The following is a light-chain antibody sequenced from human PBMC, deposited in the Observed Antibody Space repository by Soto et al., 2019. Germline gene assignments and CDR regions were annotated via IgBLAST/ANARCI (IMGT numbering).Light chain of an antibody. J-gene: IGKJ1*01. CDR1: ESVSSSY. CDR2: GAS. CDR3: QQYCSSPRT. Sequence: EIVLTQSPGTLSLSPGERATLSCRASESVSSSYLAWDQQKPGQAPRLLIYGASSRATGIPDRFSGSGSGTDFTLTISRLEPEDYAVYNCQQYCSSPRTFGQGTKVEIK. V-gene: IGKV3-20*01.